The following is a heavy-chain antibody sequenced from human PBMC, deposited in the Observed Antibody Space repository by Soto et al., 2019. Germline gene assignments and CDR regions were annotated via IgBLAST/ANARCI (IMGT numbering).Heavy chain of an antibody. CDR2: IIPIFGTA. CDR1: EDTFRNYA. V-gene: IGHV1-69*06. D-gene: IGHD3-22*01. J-gene: IGHJ2*01. CDR3: ASTTYDSSAYYYWYLGL. Sequence: QVELVQSGAEVKKPGSSVKVSCQASEDTFRNYAISWVRQAPGQGLEWMGGIIPIFGTANYAQKFQGRVTITADTSATTVYLELSSLRSEDTAVYYCASTTYDSSAYYYWYLGLWGRGTLVTVSS.